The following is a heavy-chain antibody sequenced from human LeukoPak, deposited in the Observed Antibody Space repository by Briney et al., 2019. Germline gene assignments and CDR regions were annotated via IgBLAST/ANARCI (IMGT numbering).Heavy chain of an antibody. D-gene: IGHD3-10*01. Sequence: SETLSLTCSVSGGSISSGDYYWSWIRQPPGKGLEWIGYIYYSGSTYYNPSLKSRVTISVDTSKNQFSLKLSSVTAADTAVYYCARTPAVRGAPGSRIAFDIRGQGTMVTVSS. CDR1: GGSISSGDYY. CDR2: IYYSGST. J-gene: IGHJ3*02. V-gene: IGHV4-30-4*01. CDR3: ARTPAVRGAPGSRIAFDI.